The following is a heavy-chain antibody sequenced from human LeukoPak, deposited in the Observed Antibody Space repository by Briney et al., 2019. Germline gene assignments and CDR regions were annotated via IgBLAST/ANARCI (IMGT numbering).Heavy chain of an antibody. CDR1: GFTFSSYG. Sequence: GGSLRLSCAASGFTFSSYGMHWVRQAPGKWLEWVAFIRYDGSSKSYADSVKGRFTISRDNSKNTLYLQMNSLRAEDTAVYYCARDNRELLASWFDPWGQGTLVTVSS. D-gene: IGHD1-26*01. J-gene: IGHJ5*02. CDR3: ARDNRELLASWFDP. CDR2: IRYDGSSK. V-gene: IGHV3-30*02.